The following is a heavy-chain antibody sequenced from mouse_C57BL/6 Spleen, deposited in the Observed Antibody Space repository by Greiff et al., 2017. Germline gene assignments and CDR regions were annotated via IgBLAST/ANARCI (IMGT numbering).Heavy chain of an antibody. CDR1: GFNIKDYY. V-gene: IGHV14-2*01. Sequence: VQLQQSGAELVKPGASVKLSCTASGFNIKDYYMHWVKQRTEQGLEWIGRIDPEDGVTKYAPKFQGKATITADTSSNTAYLQLSSLTSEDTAVYYCARSFITTVVPFAYWGQGTLVTVSA. J-gene: IGHJ3*01. CDR3: ARSFITTVVPFAY. D-gene: IGHD1-1*01. CDR2: IDPEDGVT.